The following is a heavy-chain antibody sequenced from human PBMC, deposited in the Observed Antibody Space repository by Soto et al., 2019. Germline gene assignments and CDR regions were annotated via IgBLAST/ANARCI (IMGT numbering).Heavy chain of an antibody. CDR3: AKNADFFHYHMDV. CDR1: GVTFGNYE. J-gene: IGHJ6*03. Sequence: QVLLMQSGAEVRKPGASVTVSCEASGVTFGNYEINWVRQAPGQGLEWMGWMNPSSGNTGYAQKFHGRVTMTRITSTNTAYMELRSLTSEDTAVYYCAKNADFFHYHMDVWGEGTTVTVSS. V-gene: IGHV1-8*01. CDR2: MNPSSGNT.